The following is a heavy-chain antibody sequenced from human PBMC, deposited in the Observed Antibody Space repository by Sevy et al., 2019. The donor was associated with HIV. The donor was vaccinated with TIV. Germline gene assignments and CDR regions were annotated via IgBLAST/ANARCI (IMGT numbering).Heavy chain of an antibody. CDR3: ARHCTGSSCSHAFDI. V-gene: IGHV4-34*01. CDR1: GGSFSGYY. D-gene: IGHD2-15*01. Sequence: SETLSLTCAVYGGSFSGYYWSWIRQPPGKGLEWIGEISHSGGTNYNPSLKSRVTISVDTSKNQFSLKLNSVTAADTAVYYCARHCTGSSCSHAFDIWGQGTMVTVSS. J-gene: IGHJ3*02. CDR2: ISHSGGT.